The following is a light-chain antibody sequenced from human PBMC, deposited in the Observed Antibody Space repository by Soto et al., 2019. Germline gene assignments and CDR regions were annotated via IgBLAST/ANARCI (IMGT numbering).Light chain of an antibody. Sequence: IVVTQSPATLSLSPGETATLSCRVSQSVSSSLAWYQQKPGQAPRRLIPGAYTRATAIPARFSGSGSGTAFTLTISGLQSEDFAVYYCQQYYNWPQLTFGGGTRVEIE. CDR1: QSVSSS. J-gene: IGKJ4*01. V-gene: IGKV3-15*01. CDR3: QQYYNWPQLT. CDR2: GAY.